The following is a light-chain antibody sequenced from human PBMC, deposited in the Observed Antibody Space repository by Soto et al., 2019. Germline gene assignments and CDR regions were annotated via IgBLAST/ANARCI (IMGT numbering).Light chain of an antibody. CDR2: KDS. V-gene: IGLV3-25*03. CDR1: ALPNQY. Sequence: SYELTQPPSVSVSPGQTARITCSGDALPNQYAYWYRQKPGQAPVLVIYKDSERPSGIPERFSGSSSGTTVTLTISGVQAEDEADYYCQSADSSGTYVVFGGGTQLTVL. J-gene: IGLJ2*01. CDR3: QSADSSGTYVV.